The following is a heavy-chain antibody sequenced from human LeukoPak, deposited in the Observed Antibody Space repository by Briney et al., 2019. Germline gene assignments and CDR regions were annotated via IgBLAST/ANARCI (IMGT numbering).Heavy chain of an antibody. V-gene: IGHV4-59*01. D-gene: IGHD5-18*01. J-gene: IGHJ3*02. CDR3: ARELNPKLRGYSYGSAFDI. Sequence: PSETLSLTCTVSGGSISSYYWSWIRQPPGKGLKWIGYIYYSGSTNYNPSLKSRVTISVDTSKNQFSLKLSSVTAADTAVYYCARELNPKLRGYSYGSAFDIWGQGTMVTVSS. CDR1: GGSISSYY. CDR2: IYYSGST.